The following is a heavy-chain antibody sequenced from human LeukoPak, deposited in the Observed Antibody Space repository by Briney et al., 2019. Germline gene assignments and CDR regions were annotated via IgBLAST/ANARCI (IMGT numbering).Heavy chain of an antibody. V-gene: IGHV1-18*01. Sequence: ASVKVSCRTSGYTFTSYGISWVRQAPGQGLEWMGWIDSYNGNRRYAQKFQGRVTMTRDPSISTAYMELSRLRSDDTAVYYCARGTYYDSSAYSGVRLFDYWGQGTLVTVSS. CDR2: IDSYNGNR. CDR3: ARGTYYDSSAYSGVRLFDY. D-gene: IGHD3-22*01. CDR1: GYTFTSYG. J-gene: IGHJ4*02.